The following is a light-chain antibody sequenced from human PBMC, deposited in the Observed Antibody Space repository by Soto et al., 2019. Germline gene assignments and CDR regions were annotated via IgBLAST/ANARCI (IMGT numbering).Light chain of an antibody. CDR3: AAWDDNLDGPV. CDR1: SSDVGGYNY. J-gene: IGLJ7*01. V-gene: IGLV2-14*01. CDR2: EVS. Sequence: QSALTQPASVSGSPGQSITISCTGSSSDVGGYNYVSWYQQHPGRAPKVIIYEVSNRPSGVSHRFSGSKSGNTASLTISGLQADDEADYYCAAWDDNLDGPVFGGGTQLTVL.